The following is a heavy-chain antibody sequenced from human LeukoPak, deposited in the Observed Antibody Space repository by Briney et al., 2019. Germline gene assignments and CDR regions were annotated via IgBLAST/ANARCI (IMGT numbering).Heavy chain of an antibody. V-gene: IGHV4-4*09. CDR1: GGSISSYY. CDR3: ARHFEGYYDFWSGYYTHWFNP. Sequence: SETLSLTCTVSGGSISSYYWSWIRQPPGKGLEWIGYIYTSGSTNYNPSLKSRVTISVDTSKNQFSLKLSSVTAADTAVYYCARHFEGYYDFWSGYYTHWFNPWGQGTLVTVSS. CDR2: IYTSGST. J-gene: IGHJ5*02. D-gene: IGHD3-3*01.